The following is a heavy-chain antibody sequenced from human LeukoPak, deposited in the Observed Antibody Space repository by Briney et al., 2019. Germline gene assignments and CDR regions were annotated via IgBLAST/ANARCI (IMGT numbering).Heavy chain of an antibody. CDR3: ARMGSSSYDY. Sequence: SETLSLTCTVSGGSISSGGYYWSWIRQPPGKGLEWIGYIYHSGSTYYNPSLKSRVTISVDRSKNQFSLKLSSVTAADTAVYYCARMGSSSYDYWGQGTLVTVSS. D-gene: IGHD6-6*01. V-gene: IGHV4-30-2*01. CDR2: IYHSGST. CDR1: GGSISSGGYY. J-gene: IGHJ4*02.